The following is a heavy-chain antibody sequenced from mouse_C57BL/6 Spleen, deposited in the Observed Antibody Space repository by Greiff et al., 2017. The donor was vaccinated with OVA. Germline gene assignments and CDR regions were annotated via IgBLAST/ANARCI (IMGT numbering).Heavy chain of an antibody. CDR3: ARWDDGYYIPSFDY. D-gene: IGHD2-3*01. CDR1: GYTFTSYW. J-gene: IGHJ2*01. V-gene: IGHV1-59*01. Sequence: QVQLQQPGAELVRPGTSVKLSCKASGYTFTSYWMHWVKQRPGQGLEWIGVIDPSDSYTNYDQKFKGKATLTVDTSSSTAYMQLSSLTSEDSAVYYCARWDDGYYIPSFDYWGQGTTLTVSS. CDR2: IDPSDSYT.